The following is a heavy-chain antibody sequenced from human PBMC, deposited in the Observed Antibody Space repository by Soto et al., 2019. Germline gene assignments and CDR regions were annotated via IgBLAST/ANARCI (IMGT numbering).Heavy chain of an antibody. CDR1: GGSVNGSY. V-gene: IGHV4-34*01. CDR3: ATRITVFGLLIPPFDP. J-gene: IGHJ5*02. CDR2: INHTGGT. D-gene: IGHD3-3*01. Sequence: ETLSITCAVYGGSVNGSYWNWIRQPPGKGLEWIGEINHTGGTHYNPSLKSRVTMSVDTSKNQFSLRLSSVTAADTAIYYCATRITVFGLLIPPFDPWGQGTQVTVSS.